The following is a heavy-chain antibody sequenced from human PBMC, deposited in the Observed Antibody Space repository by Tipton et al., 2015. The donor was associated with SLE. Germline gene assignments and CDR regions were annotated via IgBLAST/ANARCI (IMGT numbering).Heavy chain of an antibody. Sequence: SLRLSCAASGFTFDDYAMLWVRQAPGKGLEWVSLISWDGGSTYYADSVKGRFTISRDNSKNSLYLQMNSLRAEDTALYYCAKDSGVGLELEYYFDYWGQGTLVTVSS. CDR1: GFTFDDYA. J-gene: IGHJ4*02. CDR3: AKDSGVGLELEYYFDY. V-gene: IGHV3-43D*04. D-gene: IGHD1-7*01. CDR2: ISWDGGST.